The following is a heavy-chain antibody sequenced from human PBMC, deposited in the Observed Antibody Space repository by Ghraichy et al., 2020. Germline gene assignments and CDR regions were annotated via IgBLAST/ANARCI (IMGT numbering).Heavy chain of an antibody. CDR3: ATNSAWNYGY. CDR2: INRDGNDK. D-gene: IGHD1-7*01. V-gene: IGHV3-7*01. CDR1: GFTFSSHW. Sequence: LSLTCAASGFTFSSHWMSWVRQAPGKGLEWVANINRDGNDKYYMGSVRGRFTISRDNAKNSLYLQMNSLRAEDTAVYHCATNSAWNYGYWGQGTRVTVSS. J-gene: IGHJ4*02.